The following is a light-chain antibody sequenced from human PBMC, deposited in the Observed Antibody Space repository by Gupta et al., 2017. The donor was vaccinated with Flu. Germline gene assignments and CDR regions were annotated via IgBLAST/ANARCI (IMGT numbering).Light chain of an antibody. CDR2: DVT. V-gene: IGLV2-8*01. CDR3: SSYAVCNKRV. J-gene: IGLJ1*01. Sequence: SVTSSSTGTSSDVGGFNYVSWYQQHPGRAPKLIIYDVTKRPSGGPDRFSGSKSGITASLSVSGLQAEDEADYYCSSYAVCNKRVFGTGTKVTVL. CDR1: SSDVGGFNY.